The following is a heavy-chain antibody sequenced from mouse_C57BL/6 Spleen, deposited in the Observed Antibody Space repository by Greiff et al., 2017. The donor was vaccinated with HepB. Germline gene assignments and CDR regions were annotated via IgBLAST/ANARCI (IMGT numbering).Heavy chain of an antibody. CDR3: ARGEYSASGYYAMDY. J-gene: IGHJ4*01. CDR2: IDPSDSNT. V-gene: IGHV1-52*01. Sequence: QVQLQQSGAELVRPGSSVKLSCKASGYTFTSYWMHWVKQRPIQGLEWIGNIDPSDSNTHYNQKFKDKATLTVDKSSSTAYMQLSSLTSEDSAVYYCARGEYSASGYYAMDYWGQGTTVTVSS. CDR1: GYTFTSYW. D-gene: IGHD6-1*01.